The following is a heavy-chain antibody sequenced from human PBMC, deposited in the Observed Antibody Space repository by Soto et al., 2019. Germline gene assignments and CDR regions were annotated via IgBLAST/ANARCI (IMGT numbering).Heavy chain of an antibody. CDR1: GFTFSDYA. CDR2: VSHDGRNT. V-gene: IGHV3-30*18. CDR3: AKGVRQWLVTSDFNY. D-gene: IGHD6-19*01. J-gene: IGHJ4*02. Sequence: VQLVESGGGVVQPGRSLRLSCAASGFTFSDYAMHWVRQAPGKGLEWVAVVSHDGRNTHYADSVKGRFTISRDSSKNTVSLAMTSLRAEDTAVYYWAKGVRQWLVTSDFNYWGQGALVTVSS.